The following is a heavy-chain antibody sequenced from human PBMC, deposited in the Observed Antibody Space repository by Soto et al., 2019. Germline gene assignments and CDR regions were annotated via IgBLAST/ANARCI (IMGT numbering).Heavy chain of an antibody. Sequence: ASVKVSCKASGGTFSSYTISWVRQAPGQGLEWMGRIIPILGITNYAQKFQGRVTITADKSTSTAYMELSSLRSDDTAVYYCARVVNHYHAMDVWGKGTTVTASS. CDR1: GGTFSSYT. V-gene: IGHV1-69*02. J-gene: IGHJ6*04. D-gene: IGHD2-15*01. CDR3: ARVVNHYHAMDV. CDR2: IIPILGIT.